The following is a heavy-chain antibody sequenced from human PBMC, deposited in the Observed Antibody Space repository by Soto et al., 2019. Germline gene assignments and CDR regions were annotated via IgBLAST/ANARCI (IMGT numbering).Heavy chain of an antibody. D-gene: IGHD2-15*01. CDR2: IIPIFGTA. V-gene: IGHV1-69*13. Sequence: SVKVSCKASGGTFSSYAISWVRLAPGQGLEWMGGIIPIFGTANYAQKFQGRVTITADESTSTAYMELSSLRSEDTAVYYCARVPDCSGGSCYRPMEVWGQGTTVTVSS. CDR3: ARVPDCSGGSCYRPMEV. CDR1: GGTFSSYA. J-gene: IGHJ6*02.